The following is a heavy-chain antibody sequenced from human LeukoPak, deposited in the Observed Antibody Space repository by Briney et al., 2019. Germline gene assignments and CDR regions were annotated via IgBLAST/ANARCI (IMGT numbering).Heavy chain of an antibody. V-gene: IGHV4-4*09. CDR1: GGSISSYY. D-gene: IGHD3-22*01. J-gene: IGHJ4*02. CDR3: ARAWYYDSSGYIDY. CDR2: IYTSGST. Sequence: SETLSLTCTVSGGSISSYYWSWIRQPPGKGLEWIGYIYTSGSTNYNPSLKSRVTISVDTSKNQFSLKLSSVTAADTAVYYCARAWYYDSSGYIDYWGQGTLVTVSS.